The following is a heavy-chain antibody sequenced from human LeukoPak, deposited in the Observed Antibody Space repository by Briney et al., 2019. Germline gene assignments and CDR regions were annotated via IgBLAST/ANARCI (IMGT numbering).Heavy chain of an antibody. V-gene: IGHV1-18*01. CDR2: ISAYNGNT. CDR1: GYTFTSYG. J-gene: IGHJ3*02. CDR3: ASRYCSSTSCPWGFDI. D-gene: IGHD2-2*01. Sequence: ASVKVSCKASGYTFTSYGISWVRQAPGQGLEWMGWISAYNGNTNYAQKLQGRVTMTTDTSTSTAYMELSSLRSEDTAVYYCASRYCSSTSCPWGFDIWGQGTMVTVSS.